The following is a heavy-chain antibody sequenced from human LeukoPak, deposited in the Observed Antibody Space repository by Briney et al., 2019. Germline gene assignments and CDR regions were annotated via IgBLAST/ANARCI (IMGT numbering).Heavy chain of an antibody. J-gene: IGHJ4*02. CDR2: IIPIIHTA. CDR3: AREGTDYNYVFDY. CDR1: RDTLINSA. V-gene: IGHV1-69*05. Sequence: GSSVKVSCKASRDTLINSAISWVRAAPGQGLEWIGGIIPIIHTANSAKKFQGRLTITTDESTSTAYMELSNLRSEDTDVYKCAREGTDYNYVFDYWGQGTLVTVSS. D-gene: IGHD5-24*01.